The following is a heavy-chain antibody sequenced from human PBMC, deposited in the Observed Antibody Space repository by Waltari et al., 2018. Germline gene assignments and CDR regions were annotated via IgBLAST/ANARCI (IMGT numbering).Heavy chain of an antibody. CDR2: INHSGST. V-gene: IGHV4-34*01. D-gene: IGHD6-13*01. CDR1: GGSFSGYY. J-gene: IGHJ6*02. Sequence: QVQLQQWGAGLLKPSETLSRTCAVYGGSFSGYYWSWIRQPPGKGLEWIGEINHSGSTNYNPSLKSRVTISVDTSKNQFSLKLSSVIAADTAVYYCARPYSSSWYYYYGMDVWGQGTTVTVSS. CDR3: ARPYSSSWYYYYGMDV.